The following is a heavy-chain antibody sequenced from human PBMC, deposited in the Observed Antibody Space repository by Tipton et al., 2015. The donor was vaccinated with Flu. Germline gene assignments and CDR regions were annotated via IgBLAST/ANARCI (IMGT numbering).Heavy chain of an antibody. V-gene: IGHV4-61*02. CDR2: IYTTGST. J-gene: IGHJ3*02. D-gene: IGHD2-15*01. Sequence: TLSLTCTVSGGSISSGSYYWSWIRQPAGKGLEWIGRIYTTGSTNYDPSLKSRVTISVDTSKNQFSLKLTSVTAADTAVYYCAKHCSGGSCSHAFDIWGQGTMVTVSS. CDR3: AKHCSGGSCSHAFDI. CDR1: GGSISSGSYY.